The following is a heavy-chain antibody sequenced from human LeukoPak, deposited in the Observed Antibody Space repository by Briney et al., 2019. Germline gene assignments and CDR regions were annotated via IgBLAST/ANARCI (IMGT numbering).Heavy chain of an antibody. V-gene: IGHV3-21*01. J-gene: IGHJ4*02. CDR2: ISSSSSYI. CDR1: GFTFTTYS. D-gene: IGHD5-18*01. CDR3: ARGPYSYGYMSDY. Sequence: NPGGSLRLSCAASGFTFTTYSMNWVRQAPGKGLEWVSSISSSSSYIFYADSVKGRFTISRDNAKNSLYLQVNSLRAEDTAVYYCARGPYSYGYMSDYWGQGTLVTVSS.